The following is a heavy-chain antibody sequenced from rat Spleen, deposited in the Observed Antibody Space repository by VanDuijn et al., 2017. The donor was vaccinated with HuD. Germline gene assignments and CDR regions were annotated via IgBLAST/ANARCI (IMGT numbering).Heavy chain of an antibody. J-gene: IGHJ4*01. V-gene: IGHV5-29*01. CDR2: ISYDGSRT. CDR3: ARQRWDVMDA. Sequence: EVQLVESGGGLVQPGRSLKLSCAASGFTFSNYGMAWVRQAPTKGLEWVATISYDGSRTNYRDSVKGRFTISRDNAKSTLYLQVDSLKSEDTATYYCARQRWDVMDAWGQGVSVTVSS. CDR1: GFTFSNYG.